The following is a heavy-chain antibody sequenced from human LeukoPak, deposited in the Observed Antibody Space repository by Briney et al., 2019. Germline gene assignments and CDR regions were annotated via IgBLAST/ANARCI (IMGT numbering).Heavy chain of an antibody. Sequence: PGGSLRLSYAASGFTFSSYIINWVRQAPGKGLEWVSSISSSSTYIYYADSVKGRFTISRDNAKSSLYLQMNSLRAEDTAVYYCARDLVVTATQYYYGMDVWGQGTTVSVSS. J-gene: IGHJ6*02. CDR1: GFTFSSYI. CDR3: ARDLVVTATQYYYGMDV. D-gene: IGHD2-21*02. CDR2: ISSSSTYI. V-gene: IGHV3-21*01.